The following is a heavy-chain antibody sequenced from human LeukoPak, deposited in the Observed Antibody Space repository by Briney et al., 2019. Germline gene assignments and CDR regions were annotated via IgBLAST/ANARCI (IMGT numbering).Heavy chain of an antibody. V-gene: IGHV4-59*01. CDR1: GGSISSYY. D-gene: IGHD6-13*01. CDR2: IYYSGST. Sequence: SETLSLTCTVSGGSISSYYWSWIRQPPGKGLEWIGYIYYSGSTNYNPSLKSRVTISVDTSKNQFSLKLSSVTAEDTAVYYCARDTAAAAATRGWFDPWGQGTLVTVSS. CDR3: ARDTAAAAATRGWFDP. J-gene: IGHJ5*02.